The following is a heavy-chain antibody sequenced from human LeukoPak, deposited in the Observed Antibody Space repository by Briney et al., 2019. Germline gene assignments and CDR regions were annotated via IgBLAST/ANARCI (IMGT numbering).Heavy chain of an antibody. CDR2: IYYSGST. CDR3: AGDLYYYDSSGYDSAFDI. J-gene: IGHJ3*02. CDR1: GGSIGSYY. Sequence: SETLSLTCAVSGGSIGSYYWSWIRQPPGKGLEWIGYIYYSGSTNYNPSLKSRVTISVGTSKNQFSLKLSSVTAADTAVYYCAGDLYYYDSSGYDSAFDIWGQGTMVTVSS. D-gene: IGHD3-22*01. V-gene: IGHV4-59*01.